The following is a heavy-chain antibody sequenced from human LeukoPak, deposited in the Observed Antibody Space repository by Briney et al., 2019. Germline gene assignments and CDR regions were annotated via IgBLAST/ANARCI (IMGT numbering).Heavy chain of an antibody. CDR3: ARRRATVTTSLDY. Sequence: PGGSLRLSCAASGFTFSSYEMNWVRQAPGKGLEWVSYISSSGSTIYYADSVKGRFTISRDNAKNSLYLQMNSLRAEDTAVYYCARRRATVTTSLDYWGQGTLVTVSS. V-gene: IGHV3-48*03. D-gene: IGHD4-17*01. CDR2: ISSSGSTI. J-gene: IGHJ4*02. CDR1: GFTFSSYE.